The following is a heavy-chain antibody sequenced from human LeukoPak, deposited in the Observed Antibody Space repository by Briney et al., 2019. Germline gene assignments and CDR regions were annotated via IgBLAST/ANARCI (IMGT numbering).Heavy chain of an antibody. D-gene: IGHD3-22*01. Sequence: GGSLRLSCAASGFTFSSYAMHWVRQAPGKGLEWVAVISYDGSNKYYADSVKGRFTISRDNSKNTLYLQMNSLRAEDTAVYYCSSGYYRYIDYWGQGTLVTVSS. CDR3: SSGYYRYIDY. CDR2: ISYDGSNK. J-gene: IGHJ4*02. V-gene: IGHV3-30*14. CDR1: GFTFSSYA.